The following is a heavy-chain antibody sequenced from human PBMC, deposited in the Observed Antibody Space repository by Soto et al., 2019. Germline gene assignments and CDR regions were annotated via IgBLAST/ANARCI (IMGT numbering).Heavy chain of an antibody. D-gene: IGHD6-6*01. CDR2: ISAYNGNT. CDR3: ARGTTHFRAARPGGYWFDP. CDR1: GYTFTSYG. Sequence: QVQLVQSGAEVKKPGASVKVSCKASGYTFTSYGISWVRQAPGQGLEWMGWISAYNGNTNYAQKLQGRVTMTTDTSTSTAYMELTSLRSDVTAVYYCARGTTHFRAARPGGYWFDPWGQGTLVTVSS. J-gene: IGHJ5*02. V-gene: IGHV1-18*01.